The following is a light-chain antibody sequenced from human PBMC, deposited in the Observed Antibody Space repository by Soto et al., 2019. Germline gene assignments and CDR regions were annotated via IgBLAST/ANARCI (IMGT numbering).Light chain of an antibody. CDR3: AAWDDSLNGWV. V-gene: IGLV1-44*01. Sequence: QSVLTQPPSASWTPGQRVTISCSGSSSNIGRNTVNWYQQLPGTAPKLLIYSNNQPPSGVPDRFSGSKSGTSASLAISGLQSEDEADYYCAAWDDSLNGWVFGGGTKLTVL. CDR1: SSNIGRNT. CDR2: SNN. J-gene: IGLJ3*02.